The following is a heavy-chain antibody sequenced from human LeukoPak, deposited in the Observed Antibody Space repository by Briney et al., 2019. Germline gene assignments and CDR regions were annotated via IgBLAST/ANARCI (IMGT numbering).Heavy chain of an antibody. CDR1: GGSFSGYY. CDR3: VTYWGYPR. CDR2: INHSGST. V-gene: IGHV4-34*01. J-gene: IGHJ4*02. Sequence: PSETLSLTCAVYGGSFSGYYWSWIRQPPGKGLEWIGEINHSGSTNYNPSLKSRVTISVDTSKNQFSLKLSSVTAADTAVYYCVTYWGYPRWGQGTLVTVSS. D-gene: IGHD7-27*01.